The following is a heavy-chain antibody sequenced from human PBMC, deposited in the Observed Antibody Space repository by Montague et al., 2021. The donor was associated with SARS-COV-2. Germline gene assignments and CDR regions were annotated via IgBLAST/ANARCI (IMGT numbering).Heavy chain of an antibody. CDR2: IYYSGST. D-gene: IGHD3-9*01. CDR1: GGSISSGGYY. J-gene: IGHJ4*02. CDR3: ARTYYDILTGYYNFDY. Sequence: TLSLTCTVSGGSISSGGYYWSWIRQHPGKGLVWIGYIYYSGSTYYTPSLKSRVTISVDTSKNQFSLKLSSVTAADTAVYYCARTYYDILTGYYNFDYWGQGTLVTVSS. V-gene: IGHV4-31*03.